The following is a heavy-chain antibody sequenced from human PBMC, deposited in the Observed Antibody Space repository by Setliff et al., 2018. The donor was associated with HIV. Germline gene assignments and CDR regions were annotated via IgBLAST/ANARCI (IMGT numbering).Heavy chain of an antibody. Sequence: SETLSLTCAVYGGSLGGYYWRWIRQPPGKGLEWIGDVSHTGSTNYNPSLKSRITISADTPKNHFSLKLSSVTAADTAVYYCANFLPDTAAAGPRFDYWGQGTLVTVSS. CDR1: GGSLGGYY. V-gene: IGHV4-34*01. D-gene: IGHD6-13*01. CDR3: ANFLPDTAAAGPRFDY. J-gene: IGHJ4*02. CDR2: VSHTGST.